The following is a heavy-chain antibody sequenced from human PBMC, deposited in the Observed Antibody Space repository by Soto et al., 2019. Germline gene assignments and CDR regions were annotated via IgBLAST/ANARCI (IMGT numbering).Heavy chain of an antibody. CDR2: IYYSGST. Sequence: TSETLSLTCTVSGGSISSYYXSWIRQPPGKGLEWIGYIYYSGSTNYNPSLKSRVTISVDTSKNQFSLKLSSVTAADTAVYYCARLRDYYGSGSYSWFDPWGQGTLVTVSS. V-gene: IGHV4-59*08. CDR1: GGSISSYY. J-gene: IGHJ5*02. D-gene: IGHD3-10*01. CDR3: ARLRDYYGSGSYSWFDP.